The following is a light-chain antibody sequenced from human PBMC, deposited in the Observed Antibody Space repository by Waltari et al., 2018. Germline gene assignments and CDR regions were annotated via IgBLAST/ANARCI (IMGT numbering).Light chain of an antibody. CDR2: WAS. J-gene: IGKJ3*01. CDR3: HQYYSPPFT. CDR1: QSVLYSSNNKNY. Sequence: DIVMTQSPDSLAVSLGERATINCKSSQSVLYSSNNKNYLAWYQHKSGQPPKVLIYWASARESGVPERFSGSGSGTDFTLTISSLQAEDVAVYYCHQYYSPPFTFGPGTKVEIK. V-gene: IGKV4-1*01.